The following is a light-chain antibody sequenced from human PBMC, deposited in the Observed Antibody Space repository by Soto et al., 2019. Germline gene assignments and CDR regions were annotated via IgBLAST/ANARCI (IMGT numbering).Light chain of an antibody. CDR3: QQYGSSPYT. CDR1: QSVSSSY. Sequence: EIVLTQSPGTLSLSPGERATLSCRASQSVSSSYLAWYQQKPGQPPRLLIYGASSRATGIPDRFSGSGSETDFTLTISRPEPEDFAVYYCQQYGSSPYTFGRGTKLEIK. J-gene: IGKJ2*01. CDR2: GAS. V-gene: IGKV3-20*01.